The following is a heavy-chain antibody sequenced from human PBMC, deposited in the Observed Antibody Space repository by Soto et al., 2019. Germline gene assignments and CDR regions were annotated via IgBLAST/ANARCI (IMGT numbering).Heavy chain of an antibody. D-gene: IGHD6-6*01. CDR2: ISIVPNSM. J-gene: IGHJ4*02. CDR3: ARKLQSSTEGH. Sequence: GGSLRLSCVASGLIFSGHSFSWVRQAPGKGLEWVSSISIVPNSMYYADSVKGRFTISRDNAKNTMYLEMDSLRVEDTAVYFCARKLQSSTEGHWGKGTLVTVSS. V-gene: IGHV3-21*06. CDR1: GLIFSGHS.